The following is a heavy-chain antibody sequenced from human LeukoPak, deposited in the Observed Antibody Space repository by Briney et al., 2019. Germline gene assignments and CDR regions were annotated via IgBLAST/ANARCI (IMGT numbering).Heavy chain of an antibody. V-gene: IGHV4-59*01. CDR2: IYYSGST. CDR3: ARGGEYYYDSSGYYYYH. CDR1: GGSISGYF. J-gene: IGHJ5*02. D-gene: IGHD3-22*01. Sequence: SETLSLTCTVSGGSISGYFWSWIRQPPGKGLEWIGYIYYSGSTNYNPSLKSRVTISVDTSKNQFSLKLSSVTAADTAVYYCARGGEYYYDSSGYYYYHWGQGTLVTVSS.